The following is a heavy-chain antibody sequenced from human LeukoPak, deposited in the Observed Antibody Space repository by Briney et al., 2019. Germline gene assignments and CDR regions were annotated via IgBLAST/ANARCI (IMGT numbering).Heavy chain of an antibody. CDR1: GGSMSSYY. Sequence: SETLSLTCSVSGGSMSSYYWGWIRQSPGKGLEWSGYIYHSGSTDYNSSLKSRVTISEDTSKKQFSLKVSSVTAADTAVYYCARDKWESRYAFDIWGQGTMVTVSS. J-gene: IGHJ3*02. CDR3: ARDKWESRYAFDI. CDR2: IYHSGST. V-gene: IGHV4-59*01. D-gene: IGHD1-26*01.